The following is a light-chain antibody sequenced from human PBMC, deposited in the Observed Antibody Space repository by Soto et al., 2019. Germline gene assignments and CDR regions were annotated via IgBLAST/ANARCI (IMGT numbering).Light chain of an antibody. V-gene: IGKV3-11*01. CDR1: QSVSSY. Sequence: EIVLTQSPATLSLSPGERATLSCRASQSVSSYLAWYQQKPGQAPRLLIYDASNRATGIPARFSGSGCGTDFTLPISSLEPEDFEVYYCQQRRNWPPRFTFGPGTKVDIK. CDR3: QQRRNWPPRFT. CDR2: DAS. J-gene: IGKJ3*01.